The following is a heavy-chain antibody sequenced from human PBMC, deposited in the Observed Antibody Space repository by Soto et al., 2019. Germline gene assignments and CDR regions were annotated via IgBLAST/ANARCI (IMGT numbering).Heavy chain of an antibody. J-gene: IGHJ4*02. CDR3: ARDVGYCSSTSCYYFEY. V-gene: IGHV3-74*01. CDR2: INSDGSST. D-gene: IGHD2-2*01. Sequence: GSLRLSCAASGFTFSSYWMHWVRQAPGKGLVWVSRINSDGSSTSYADSVKGRFTISRDNAKNTLYLQMNSLRAEDTAVYYCARDVGYCSSTSCYYFEYWGQGTLVTVSS. CDR1: GFTFSSYW.